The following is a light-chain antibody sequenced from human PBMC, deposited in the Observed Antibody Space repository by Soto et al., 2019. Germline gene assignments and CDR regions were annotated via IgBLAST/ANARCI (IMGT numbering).Light chain of an antibody. CDR2: DAS. J-gene: IGKJ5*01. V-gene: IGKV3-11*01. CDR1: ENVLSY. CDR3: QQRSNWPIT. Sequence: EIVLTHSPVTLSLSPGETATLSCRASENVLSYLAWYQQKPGQAPRLLIYDASNRATGIPARFSGSGSGTDFTLTISSLEPEDFAVYYCQQRSNWPITFGQGTRLEI.